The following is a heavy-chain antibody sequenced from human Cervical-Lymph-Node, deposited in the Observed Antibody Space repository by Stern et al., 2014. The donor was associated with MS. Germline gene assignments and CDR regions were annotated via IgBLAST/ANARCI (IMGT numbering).Heavy chain of an antibody. J-gene: IGHJ6*02. CDR2: IKEDGSEK. D-gene: IGHD6-19*01. CDR3: ARDRRRTQEGYSSDWVTRRDYYHHYYGMDV. V-gene: IGHV3-7*01. Sequence: EVQLVESGGGLVQPGGSLRLSCAASGFTFSSYWMSWVRQAPGKGLEWVANIKEDGSEKYYVDSVKGRFTISRDNAKNSLSLQMNSLRAGDTAVYYCARDRRRTQEGYSSDWVTRRDYYHHYYGMDVWGQGTTVTVSS. CDR1: GFTFSSYW.